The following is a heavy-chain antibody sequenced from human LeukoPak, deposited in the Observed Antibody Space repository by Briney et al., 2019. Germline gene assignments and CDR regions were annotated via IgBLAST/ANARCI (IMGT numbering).Heavy chain of an antibody. CDR1: GYTFTSYG. J-gene: IGHJ4*02. V-gene: IGHV1-18*01. CDR3: AKDKGYYYDTYCFDY. CDR2: ISAYNGNT. Sequence: ASVKVSCKASGYTFTSYGISWVRQAPGQGLEWMGWISAYNGNTNYAQKLQGRVTMTTDTSTSTAYMELRSLRSDDTAVYYCAKDKGYYYDTYCFDYWGQGTLVTVSS. D-gene: IGHD3-22*01.